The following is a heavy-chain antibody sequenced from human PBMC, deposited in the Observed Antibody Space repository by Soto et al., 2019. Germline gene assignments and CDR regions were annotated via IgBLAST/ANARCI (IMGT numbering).Heavy chain of an antibody. V-gene: IGHV4-61*01. CDR1: GGSVSSNRYY. Sequence: SETLSLTCTVSGGSVSSNRYYWSWIRQPPGKGLEWIGNIYHTGSTIYNPSLQSRVTLSVDTSKNQFSLKLSSVTAADTAVYYCSSRNNYSIGWYSLDPWGQGILVTVSS. CDR3: SSRNNYSIGWYSLDP. D-gene: IGHD6-19*01. CDR2: IYHTGST. J-gene: IGHJ5*02.